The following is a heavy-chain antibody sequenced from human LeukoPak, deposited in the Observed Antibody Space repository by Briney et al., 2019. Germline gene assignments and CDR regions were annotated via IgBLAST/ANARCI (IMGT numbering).Heavy chain of an antibody. J-gene: IGHJ4*02. CDR2: IYYSGST. D-gene: IGHD3-22*01. Sequence: PETLSLTCTVSGGSISSYYWSWIRQPPGKGLEWIGYIYYSGSTNYNPSLKSRVTISVDTSKNQFSLKLSSVTAADTAVYYCARVYYDSRGFTFDYWGQGTLVTVSS. CDR1: GGSISSYY. CDR3: ARVYYDSRGFTFDY. V-gene: IGHV4-59*01.